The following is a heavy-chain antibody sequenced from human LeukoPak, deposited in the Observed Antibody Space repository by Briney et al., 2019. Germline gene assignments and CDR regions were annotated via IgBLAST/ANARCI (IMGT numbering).Heavy chain of an antibody. V-gene: IGHV3-7*01. CDR3: ARPRGCGSARCNNFDY. J-gene: IGHJ4*02. CDR1: GFTFNNAW. Sequence: GGSLRLSCAASGFTFNNAWMSWVRQAPGKGLEWVAKMSEDGNEIFYVDSVKGRFTISRDNTKKSLYLQLNSLRPEDSAVYYCARPRGCGSARCNNFDYWGQGTLVTVSS. D-gene: IGHD2-2*01. CDR2: MSEDGNEI.